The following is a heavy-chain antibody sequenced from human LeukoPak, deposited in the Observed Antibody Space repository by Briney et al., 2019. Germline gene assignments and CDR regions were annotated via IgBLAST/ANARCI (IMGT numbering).Heavy chain of an antibody. CDR3: ARATGTTRNAFDI. CDR1: GGSISSYY. CDR2: VHYSGST. J-gene: IGHJ3*02. D-gene: IGHD1-7*01. Sequence: PSETLSLTCTVSGGSISSYYWSWIRQPPGKGLEWIGYVHYSGSTNYNPSLKSRVTISVDTSKKQVSLKLNSVTAVDTAVYYCARATGTTRNAFDIWGQGTMVTVSS. V-gene: IGHV4-59*01.